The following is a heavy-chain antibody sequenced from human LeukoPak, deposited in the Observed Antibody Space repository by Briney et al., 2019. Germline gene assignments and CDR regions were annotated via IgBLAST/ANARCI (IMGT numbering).Heavy chain of an antibody. CDR1: GGSVSSGRFY. J-gene: IGHJ4*02. V-gene: IGHV4-39*07. D-gene: IGHD4-17*01. CDR2: IYHSGST. CDR3: AKKDYGDHRGFGY. Sequence: SQTLSLTCTVPGGSVSSGRFYWSWLRQPPGKGLEWIGEIYHSGSTNYNPSLKSRVTISVDKSKNQFSLKLNSVTAADTAVYYCAKKDYGDHRGFGYWGQGTLVTVSS.